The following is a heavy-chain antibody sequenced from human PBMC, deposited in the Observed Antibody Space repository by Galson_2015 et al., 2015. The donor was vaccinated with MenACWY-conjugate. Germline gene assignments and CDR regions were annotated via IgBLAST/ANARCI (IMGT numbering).Heavy chain of an antibody. CDR3: ARGGATGGAFRY. Sequence: SLRLSCAASGFTFSSYGMQWVRQAPGKGLDWVAVISYEGSIQHYGDSVKGRFTISRDNAQNSLYLQINSLRAEDTAVYYCARGGATGGAFRYWGQGTLVTVSS. CDR2: ISYEGSIQ. V-gene: IGHV3-30*03. D-gene: IGHD2-21*01. CDR1: GFTFSSYG. J-gene: IGHJ4*02.